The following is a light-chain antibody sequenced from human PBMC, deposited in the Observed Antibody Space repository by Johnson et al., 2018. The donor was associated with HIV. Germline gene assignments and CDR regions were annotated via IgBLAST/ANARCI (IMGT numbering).Light chain of an antibody. CDR2: DNN. Sequence: QSVLTQPPSVSAAPGQKVTISCSGSSSNIGRNYVSWYQQLPGTAPKLLIFDNNKRPSGIPDRFSGSKSGTSATLAITGPQTGDEADYYCATWDTSLSTGGVFGTGTKVTVL. J-gene: IGLJ1*01. CDR1: SSNIGRNY. CDR3: ATWDTSLSTGGV. V-gene: IGLV1-51*01.